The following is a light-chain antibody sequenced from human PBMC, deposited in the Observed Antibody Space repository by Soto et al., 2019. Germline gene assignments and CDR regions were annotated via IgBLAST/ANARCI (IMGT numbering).Light chain of an antibody. Sequence: QPVLTQPASVSGSPGQSITISCTGANSDLDRYNSVSWYQQHPGKAPKLIIYEVSHRPSGVSSRFSGSKSGNTASLTISGLQADDETDYYCSSYTATNTLVFGGGTKVTVL. J-gene: IGLJ3*02. CDR2: EVS. V-gene: IGLV2-14*01. CDR1: NSDLDRYNS. CDR3: SSYTATNTLV.